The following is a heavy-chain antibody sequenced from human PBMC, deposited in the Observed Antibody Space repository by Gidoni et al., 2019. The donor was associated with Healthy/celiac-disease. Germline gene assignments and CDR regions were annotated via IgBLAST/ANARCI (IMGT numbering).Heavy chain of an antibody. CDR3: AKDLGRSTTRYSDY. J-gene: IGHJ4*02. D-gene: IGHD1-26*01. CDR2: ISGSGGST. V-gene: IGHV3-23*01. Sequence: EVQLLESGGGLVQPGGSLRLSCAASGFTFGSYDMSWVRQAPGKGLEWVSAISGSGGSTYYADSVKGRFTISRDNSKNTLYLQMNSLRAEDTAVYYCAKDLGRSTTRYSDYWGQGTLVTVSS. CDR1: GFTFGSYD.